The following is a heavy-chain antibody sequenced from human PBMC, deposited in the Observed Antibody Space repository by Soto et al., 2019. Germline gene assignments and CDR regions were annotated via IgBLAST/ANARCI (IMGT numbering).Heavy chain of an antibody. CDR1: GFTFRSYS. J-gene: IGHJ6*02. Sequence: QEQLAESGGGVVQPGRSLRLSCAASGFTFRSYSIHWVRQVPGKGLEWVALISYDGSNKYYADSVKGRFTISRDNSKNTLDLQMNSLRDDDTAVYYCARDRRYCSGTTCYQTYYYYYGMDVWGQGTTVTVSS. CDR2: ISYDGSNK. CDR3: ARDRRYCSGTTCYQTYYYYYGMDV. V-gene: IGHV3-30-3*01. D-gene: IGHD2-2*01.